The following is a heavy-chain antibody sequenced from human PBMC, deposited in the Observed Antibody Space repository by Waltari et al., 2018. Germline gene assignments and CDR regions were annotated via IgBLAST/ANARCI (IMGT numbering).Heavy chain of an antibody. D-gene: IGHD3-16*01. CDR2: LYPAAFT. CDR3: ARADVSTGGKYYFDF. J-gene: IGHJ4*02. CDR1: DFLVSTNF. V-gene: IGHV3-53*02. Sequence: EVQLVETGGGLIQPGGSLRLSCAVSDFLVSTNFMTWVRQAPGRGLECVLTLYPAAFTYYADSVKGRLTISRDSSKNTLYLQMSRVRAEDTAVYYCARADVSTGGKYYFDFWGQGTLVSVSS.